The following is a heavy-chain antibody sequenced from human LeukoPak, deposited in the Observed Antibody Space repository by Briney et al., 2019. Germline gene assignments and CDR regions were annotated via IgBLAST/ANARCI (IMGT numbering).Heavy chain of an antibody. J-gene: IGHJ4*02. V-gene: IGHV4-4*09. CDR3: GGSTSLLGPNTVDY. CDR2: IYTSGST. CDR1: GGSISSYY. D-gene: IGHD2-2*01. Sequence: ASETLSLTCTVSGGSISSYYWSWIRQPPGKGLEWIGYIYTSGSTNYNPSLKSRVTISVDTSKNQFSLKLSSVTAADTAVHYCGGSTSLLGPNTVDYWGQGTLVTVSS.